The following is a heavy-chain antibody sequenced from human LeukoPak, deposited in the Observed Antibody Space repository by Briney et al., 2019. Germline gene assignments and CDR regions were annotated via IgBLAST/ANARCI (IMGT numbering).Heavy chain of an antibody. D-gene: IGHD3-16*01. CDR1: GFHLPSYW. J-gene: IGHJ4*02. CDR3: AREVGGRRLHHYFDC. CDR2: IFPGDSVT. Sequence: SLQIHCQGSGFHLPSYWIGWVRPLPGKGLEWKGLIFPGDSVTMYSPSFQGQVTISADRSIDTAYLQWNSLKASDSAMYFCAREVGGRRLHHYFDCWGQGTLVTVSS. V-gene: IGHV5-51*01.